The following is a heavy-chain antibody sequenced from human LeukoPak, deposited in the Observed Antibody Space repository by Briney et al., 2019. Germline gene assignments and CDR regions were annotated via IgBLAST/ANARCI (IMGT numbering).Heavy chain of an antibody. CDR3: ARSSSWSLYYYYYYMDV. D-gene: IGHD6-6*01. CDR2: INHSGST. CDR1: GGSFSGYY. Sequence: MASETLSLTCAVYGGSFSGYYWSWIRQPPGKGLDWIGEINHSGSTNYNTSLKSRVTISVDTSKNQFSLKLSSVTAADTAVYYCARSSSWSLYYYYYYMDVWGKGTTVTVSS. J-gene: IGHJ6*03. V-gene: IGHV4-34*01.